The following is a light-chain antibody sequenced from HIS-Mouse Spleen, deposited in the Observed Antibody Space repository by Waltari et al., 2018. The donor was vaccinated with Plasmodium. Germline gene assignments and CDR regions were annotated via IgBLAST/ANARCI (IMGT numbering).Light chain of an antibody. CDR2: QDS. J-gene: IGLJ2*01. CDR1: KLGYKY. Sequence: SYELTQPPSVSVSPGQTASIPCPGEKLGYKYAFWYQQQPGQSPVRVIYQDSKRPSGIPERFSGSNSGNTATLTISGTQAMDEADYYCQAWDSSTVVFGGGTKLTVL. CDR3: QAWDSSTVV. V-gene: IGLV3-1*01.